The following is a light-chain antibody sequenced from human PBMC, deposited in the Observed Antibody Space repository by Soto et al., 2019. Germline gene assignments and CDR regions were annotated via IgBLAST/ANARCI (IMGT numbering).Light chain of an antibody. Sequence: EVVMTQXPATLSVSPGERATLSCRASQSVSNNLAWYQQKPGQAPRLLIYCASTRATGIPARFSGSWSGTEFTLTISSMQTEDFAVYYCQKYNNWWTFGQGTKVEIK. V-gene: IGKV3-15*01. CDR1: QSVSNN. J-gene: IGKJ1*01. CDR3: QKYNNWWT. CDR2: CAS.